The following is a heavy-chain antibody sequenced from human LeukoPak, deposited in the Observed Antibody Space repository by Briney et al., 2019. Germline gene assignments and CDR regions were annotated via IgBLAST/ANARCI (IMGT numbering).Heavy chain of an antibody. Sequence: PSQTLSLTCTVSGGSISSGGYYWSWIRQHPGKGLEWIGYIYYSGSTYYNPSLKSRVTISVDTSKNQFSLKLSSVTAADTAVYYCARDRARGQYFDYWGQGTLVTVSS. D-gene: IGHD2/OR15-2a*01. CDR1: GGSISSGGYY. J-gene: IGHJ4*02. CDR2: IYYSGST. CDR3: ARDRARGQYFDY. V-gene: IGHV4-31*03.